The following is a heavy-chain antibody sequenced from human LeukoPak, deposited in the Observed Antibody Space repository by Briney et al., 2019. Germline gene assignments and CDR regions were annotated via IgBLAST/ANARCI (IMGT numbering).Heavy chain of an antibody. CDR3: VGRPYYYYGMDV. Sequence: PGGSLRLSCAASGFTVNSNSMSWVRQATGKGLECVAAIYSGDSTYYPDSVKGRFSISRDNSKNTLYLQMSSLRAEDTAIYYCVGRPYYYYGMDVWGQGTTVIVSS. V-gene: IGHV3-53*01. CDR1: GFTVNSNS. J-gene: IGHJ6*02. CDR2: IYSGDST.